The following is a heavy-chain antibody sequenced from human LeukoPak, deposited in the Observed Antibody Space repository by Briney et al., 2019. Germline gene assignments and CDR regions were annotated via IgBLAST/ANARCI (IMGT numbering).Heavy chain of an antibody. Sequence: SETLSLTCAVYGGSFSGCYWSWIRQPPGKGLEWIGEINHSGSTNYNPSLKGRVTISVDTSKNQFSLKLSSVTAADTAVYYCARSIVGATSPYYYYMDVWGKGTTVTVSS. J-gene: IGHJ6*03. CDR1: GGSFSGCY. D-gene: IGHD1-26*01. V-gene: IGHV4-34*01. CDR2: INHSGST. CDR3: ARSIVGATSPYYYYMDV.